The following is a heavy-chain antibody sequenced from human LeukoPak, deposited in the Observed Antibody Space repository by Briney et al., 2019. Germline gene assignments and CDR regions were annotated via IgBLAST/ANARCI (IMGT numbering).Heavy chain of an antibody. CDR3: AKDPYYYDSSGYPGDAFDI. J-gene: IGHJ3*02. D-gene: IGHD3-22*01. Sequence: GGSLRLSCAASGFTFSSYAMSWVRQAPGKGLEWVPAISGSGGSTYYADSVKGRFTISRDNSKNTLYLQMNSLRAEDTAVYYCAKDPYYYDSSGYPGDAFDIWGQGTMVTVSS. CDR1: GFTFSSYA. CDR2: ISGSGGST. V-gene: IGHV3-23*01.